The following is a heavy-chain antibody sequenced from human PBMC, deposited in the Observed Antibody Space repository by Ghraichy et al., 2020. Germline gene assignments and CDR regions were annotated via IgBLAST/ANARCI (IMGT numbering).Heavy chain of an antibody. CDR1: RFTFSAYG. CDR3: AKDFRDLGLAYSYTMDV. V-gene: IGHV3-30*18. D-gene: IGHD2-21*01. Sequence: GGSLRLSCAASRFTFSAYGMHWVRQAPGKGLEWVAIISSGGGDKHYADSVKGRFTISRDNSKKTLFLQMNSLRVEDTAVYFCAKDFRDLGLAYSYTMDVWGQGTTVTVSS. J-gene: IGHJ6*02. CDR2: ISSGGGDK.